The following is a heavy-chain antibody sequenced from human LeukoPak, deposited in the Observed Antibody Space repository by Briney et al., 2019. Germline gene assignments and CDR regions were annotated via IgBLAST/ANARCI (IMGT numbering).Heavy chain of an antibody. CDR3: AREYGSDWYFDL. J-gene: IGHJ2*01. CDR2: IWYDGSNK. Sequence: GSLRLSCAASGFTFSSYGMHWVRQAPGKGLEWVAVIWYDGSNKYYADSVKGRFTISRDNSKNTLYLQMNSLRAEDTAVYYCAREYGSDWYFDLWGRGTLVTVSS. D-gene: IGHD4-17*01. CDR1: GFTFSSYG. V-gene: IGHV3-33*01.